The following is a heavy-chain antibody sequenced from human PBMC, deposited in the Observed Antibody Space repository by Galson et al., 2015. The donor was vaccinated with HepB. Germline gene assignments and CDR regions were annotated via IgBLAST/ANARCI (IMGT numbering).Heavy chain of an antibody. Sequence: SLRLSCAASGFTFSSYAMHWVRQAPGKGLEWVAVISYDGSNKYYADSVKGRFTISRDNSKNTLYLQMNSLRAEDTAVYYCARGVFRFLEWPTYGMDVWGQGTTVTVSS. J-gene: IGHJ6*02. D-gene: IGHD3-3*01. V-gene: IGHV3-30-3*01. CDR1: GFTFSSYA. CDR2: ISYDGSNK. CDR3: ARGVFRFLEWPTYGMDV.